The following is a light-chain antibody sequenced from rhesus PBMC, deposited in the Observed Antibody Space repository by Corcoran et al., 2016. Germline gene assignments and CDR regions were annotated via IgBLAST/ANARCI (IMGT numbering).Light chain of an antibody. CDR3: VQAIAFPWT. J-gene: IGKJ1*01. V-gene: IGKV2-72*01. CDR2: GGS. Sequence: DIVMTQTPLSLPITPGEPASISCRSSQSLLPSNGKTYLHWYLQKPGQSPQLLIDGGSNRASGVPDRFRGSGSGTDFTLKISKVEAEDVGVYYCVQAIAFPWTFGQGTKVEIK. CDR1: QSLLPSNGKTY.